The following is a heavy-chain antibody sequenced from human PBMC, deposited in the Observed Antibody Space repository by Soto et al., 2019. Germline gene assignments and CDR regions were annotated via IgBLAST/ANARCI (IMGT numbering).Heavy chain of an antibody. Sequence: GGSLRLSCAASGFTFSSYWMSWVRQAPGKGLEWVANIKQDGSEKYYVDSVKGRFTISRDNAKNSLYLQMNSLRAEDTAVYYCARDFCSGGSCYPTSFDYWGQGTLVTVSS. CDR2: IKQDGSEK. CDR3: ARDFCSGGSCYPTSFDY. CDR1: GFTFSSYW. D-gene: IGHD2-15*01. J-gene: IGHJ4*02. V-gene: IGHV3-7*01.